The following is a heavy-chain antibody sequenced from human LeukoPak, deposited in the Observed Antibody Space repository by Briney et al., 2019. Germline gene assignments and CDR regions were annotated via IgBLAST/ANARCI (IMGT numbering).Heavy chain of an antibody. V-gene: IGHV1-18*01. CDR1: GYTFTSYG. CDR2: ISANNGDT. J-gene: IGHJ4*02. D-gene: IGHD1-1*01. CDR3: ARESHKTREDY. Sequence: EASVKVSRKASGYTFTSYGISWVRQAPGQGLEWMGWISANNGDTDYPQNLQGRVTMTTDTYTSTAYMELRSLRSDDTAMYYCARESHKTREDYWGQGTLVTVSS.